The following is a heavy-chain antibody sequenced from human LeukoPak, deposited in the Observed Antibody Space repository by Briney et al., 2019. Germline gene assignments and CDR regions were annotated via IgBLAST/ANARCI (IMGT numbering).Heavy chain of an antibody. CDR2: IKQDGSET. CDR3: TRENSGSLSLEY. Sequence: GGSLRLSCAASGYTFSIYWMNWVRQAPGKGLEWVASIKQDGSETYYMESVQGRFTISRDNDMNFLYLQLGSLRAEDTAVYYCTRENSGSLSLEYWGQGTLVTVCS. V-gene: IGHV3-7*01. D-gene: IGHD1-26*01. CDR1: GYTFSIYW. J-gene: IGHJ4*02.